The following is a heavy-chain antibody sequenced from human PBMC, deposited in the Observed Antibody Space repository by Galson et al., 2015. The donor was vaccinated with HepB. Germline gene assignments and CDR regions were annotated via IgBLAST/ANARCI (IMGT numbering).Heavy chain of an antibody. CDR1: GGSISSGSYY. V-gene: IGHV4-39*01. Sequence: SETLSLTCTVSGGSISSGSYYWGWIRQPPGKGLEWIASISYSGSTFYNPSLKSRVTKSVDTSKNQFSLKLTSVTAADTAVYYCARQGGYDAFDIWGQGTMVTVSS. CDR3: ARQGGYDAFDI. CDR2: ISYSGST. D-gene: IGHD5-12*01. J-gene: IGHJ3*02.